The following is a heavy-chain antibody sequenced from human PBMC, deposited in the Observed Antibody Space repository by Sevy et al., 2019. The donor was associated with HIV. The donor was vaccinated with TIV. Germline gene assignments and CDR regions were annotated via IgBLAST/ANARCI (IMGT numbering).Heavy chain of an antibody. CDR3: ARAVPADY. CDR2: ISSSGCTI. V-gene: IGHV3-48*03. CDR1: GFTFSSYE. Sequence: GGSLRLSCAASGFTFSSYEMNWVRQAPGKGLEWVSYISSSGCTIYYADSVKGRFTISRDNAKNSLYLQMNSLRAEDTAVYYCARAVPADYWGQGTLVTVSS. J-gene: IGHJ4*02.